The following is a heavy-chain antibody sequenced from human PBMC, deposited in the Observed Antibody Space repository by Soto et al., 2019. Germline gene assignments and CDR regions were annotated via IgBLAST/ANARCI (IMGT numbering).Heavy chain of an antibody. CDR1: GYTFTSYG. D-gene: IGHD2-21*02. CDR2: ISAYNGNT. Sequence: QVQLVQSGAEVKNPGASVKVSCKASGYTFTSYGISGVRQAPGQGLEWMGWISAYNGNTNYAQKLQGRVTMTTDTSTSTAYMELRSLRSDDTAVYYCARDTIVVVTAHHHYYYYYGMDVWGQGTTVTVSS. CDR3: ARDTIVVVTAHHHYYYYYGMDV. J-gene: IGHJ6*02. V-gene: IGHV1-18*01.